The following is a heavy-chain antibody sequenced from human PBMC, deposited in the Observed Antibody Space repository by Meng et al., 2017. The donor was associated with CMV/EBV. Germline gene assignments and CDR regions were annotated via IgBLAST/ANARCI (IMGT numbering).Heavy chain of an antibody. D-gene: IGHD2-2*01. CDR3: AGESLKNIVVVPAASGAFDI. J-gene: IGHJ3*02. CDR1: GGSTSSSSYS. Sequence: SETLSPTCTVPGGSTSSSSYSWCWIRQPPGRGRERIGSIYYSGSTYYNPSLKSRVTISVDASKNQFSLKLSSVTAADTAVYYCAGESLKNIVVVPAASGAFDIWGQGTMVTVSS. CDR2: IYYSGST. V-gene: IGHV4-39*07.